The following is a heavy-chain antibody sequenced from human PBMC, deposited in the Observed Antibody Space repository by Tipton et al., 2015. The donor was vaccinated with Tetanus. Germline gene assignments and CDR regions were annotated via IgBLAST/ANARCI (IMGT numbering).Heavy chain of an antibody. CDR2: IYYSGST. V-gene: IGHV4-39*01. D-gene: IGHD3-22*01. Sequence: TLSLTCTVSGGSISSSSYYWGWIRQPPGKGLEWIGSIYYSGSTYYTPSLKSRVTISVDTSKNHFSLKLSSVTAADTAVYHCARHERHYYDSSGYYFDYWGQGTLVTVSS. CDR3: ARHERHYYDSSGYYFDY. J-gene: IGHJ4*02. CDR1: GGSISSSSYY.